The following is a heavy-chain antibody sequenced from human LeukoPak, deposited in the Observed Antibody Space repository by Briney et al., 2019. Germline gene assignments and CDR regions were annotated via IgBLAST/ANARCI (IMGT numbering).Heavy chain of an antibody. CDR1: GFTVSSNY. Sequence: GGSLRLSCAASGFTVSSNYMSWVRQAPGKGLEWFSVLYSAGSTYYADSVKGRFTTSRDNSKSTLYLQTNSLRAEDTAVYYCARDLGGTGTFDIWGQGTMVTVSS. D-gene: IGHD2-15*01. CDR3: ARDLGGTGTFDI. J-gene: IGHJ3*02. V-gene: IGHV3-53*01. CDR2: LYSAGST.